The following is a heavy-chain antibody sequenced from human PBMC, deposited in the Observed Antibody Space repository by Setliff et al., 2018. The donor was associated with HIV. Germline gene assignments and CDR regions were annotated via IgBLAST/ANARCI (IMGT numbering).Heavy chain of an antibody. J-gene: IGHJ6*03. D-gene: IGHD6-13*01. CDR2: VYSSGST. CDR1: GGSISGYY. V-gene: IGHV4-59*12. CDR3: ARGRDSSSWEYHYMDV. Sequence: PSETLSLTCTVSGGSISGYYWSWIRQPPGKGLEWIGYVYSSGSTNYNPSLNSRVTILVGTPQKQFSLRPTSVAAADTAVYYCARGRDSSSWEYHYMDVWGKGTTVTVSS.